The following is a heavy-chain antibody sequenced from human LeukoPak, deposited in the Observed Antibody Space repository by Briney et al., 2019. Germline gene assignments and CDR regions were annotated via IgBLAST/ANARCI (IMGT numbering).Heavy chain of an antibody. J-gene: IGHJ4*02. CDR3: ARHGYTASHFFLDY. D-gene: IGHD5-18*01. V-gene: IGHV4-4*07. Sequence: SETLSLTCTVSADSINSYYWGWVRQPAGRGLEWIGRIYTTGRADYDPSPQSRVTMSVDTSQKQFSLNLRSVTAADTAFYFCARHGYTASHFFLDYWSQGTLVTVSS. CDR2: IYTTGRA. CDR1: ADSINSYY.